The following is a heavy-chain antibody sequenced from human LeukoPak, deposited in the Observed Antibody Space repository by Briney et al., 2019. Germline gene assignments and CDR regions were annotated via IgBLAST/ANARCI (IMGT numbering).Heavy chain of an antibody. Sequence: GGSLRLSCAASGFTFSSYAMSWVRQAPGKGLEWVSAISGSGGSTYYADSVKGRFTISRDNSKNTLYLQMSSLRAEDTAVYYCAKGKYSSSSQFDYWGQGTLVTVSS. J-gene: IGHJ4*02. CDR3: AKGKYSSSSQFDY. CDR1: GFTFSSYA. V-gene: IGHV3-23*01. CDR2: ISGSGGST. D-gene: IGHD6-6*01.